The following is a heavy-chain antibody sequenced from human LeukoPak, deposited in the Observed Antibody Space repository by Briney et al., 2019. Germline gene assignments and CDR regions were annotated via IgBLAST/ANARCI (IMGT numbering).Heavy chain of an antibody. D-gene: IGHD2-15*01. CDR3: ARDFAVVAQNPYDAFDI. V-gene: IGHV1-2*02. J-gene: IGHJ3*02. Sequence: ASVKVSCKASGYTFTGYYMHWVRQAPGQGLEWMGWINPNSGGTNYAQKFQGRVTMTRDTSISTAYMELSRLRSDDTAVYYCARDFAVVAQNPYDAFDIWGQGTMVTVSS. CDR1: GYTFTGYY. CDR2: INPNSGGT.